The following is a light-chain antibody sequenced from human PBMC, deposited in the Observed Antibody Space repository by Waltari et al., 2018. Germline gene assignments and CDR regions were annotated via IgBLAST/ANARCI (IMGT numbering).Light chain of an antibody. CDR1: QSISSW. V-gene: IGKV1-5*03. CDR2: KAS. J-gene: IGKJ1*01. CDR3: QQYDSYSGT. Sequence: DIQMTQSPSTLSAPVGDRVTITCRASQSISSWLAWYQQKPGKAPNLLIYKASRLESGVPSRFSGSGSGTEFTLTISSLQPDDFATYYCQQYDSYSGTFGQGTKVDIK.